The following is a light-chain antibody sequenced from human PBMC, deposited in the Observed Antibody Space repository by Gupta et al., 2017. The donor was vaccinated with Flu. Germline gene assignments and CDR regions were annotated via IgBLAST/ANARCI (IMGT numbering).Light chain of an antibody. J-gene: IGLJ1*01. CDR1: SSNIGAGYD. Sequence: QSLLTPPPAVSGAPGQSVTISCTGSSSNIGAGYDVHWYQQLPGTAPKLLIFGNNIRPSGVPDRFSGSKAGTSASLAITGLQAEDEADYYCLSHDSILILYFFGSGTRVTVL. CDR3: LSHDSILILYF. V-gene: IGLV1-40*01. CDR2: GNN.